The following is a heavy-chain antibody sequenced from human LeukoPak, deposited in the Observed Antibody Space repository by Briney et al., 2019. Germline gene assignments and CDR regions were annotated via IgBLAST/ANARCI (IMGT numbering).Heavy chain of an antibody. V-gene: IGHV3-21*01. Sequence: PGGSLRLSCAASGFTFSSYSMSWVRQAPGKGLEWVSSISSSSSYIYYADSVKGRFTISRDNAKNSLYLQMNSLRAEDTAVYYCARDLFPRYDYDGWHAFDIWGQGTMVTLSS. J-gene: IGHJ3*02. CDR1: GFTFSSYS. CDR2: ISSSSSYI. D-gene: IGHD3-22*01. CDR3: ARDLFPRYDYDGWHAFDI.